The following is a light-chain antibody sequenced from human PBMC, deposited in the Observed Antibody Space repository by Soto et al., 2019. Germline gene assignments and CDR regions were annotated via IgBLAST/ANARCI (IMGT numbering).Light chain of an antibody. J-gene: IGLJ1*01. Sequence: QSALTQPASVSGSPGQSITISCTGTRSDVGGYNYVYWHQQHPGKAPKLMIYDVTNRPSGVSDRFSGSKSGNTASLTISGLQAEDEADYCCSSYTRTSTYVFGAGTKVTVV. V-gene: IGLV2-14*01. CDR3: SSYTRTSTYV. CDR1: RSDVGGYNY. CDR2: DVT.